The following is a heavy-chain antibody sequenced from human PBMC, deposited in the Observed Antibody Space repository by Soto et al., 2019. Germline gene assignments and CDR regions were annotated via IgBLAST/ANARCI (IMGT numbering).Heavy chain of an antibody. CDR1: GYDFTAYA. D-gene: IGHD5-12*01. CDR3: ATYRGYGDPNDY. Sequence: QVHLVQSGAEVKKPGASVKVSCKASGYDFTAYAMHWVRQAPGQSLEWMGWLNSGNGNTKYSEKFQGRVTITSDTSATTAYMELSGLRSEDTAVDYCATYRGYGDPNDYWGQGTQITVSS. CDR2: LNSGNGNT. V-gene: IGHV1-3*04. J-gene: IGHJ4*02.